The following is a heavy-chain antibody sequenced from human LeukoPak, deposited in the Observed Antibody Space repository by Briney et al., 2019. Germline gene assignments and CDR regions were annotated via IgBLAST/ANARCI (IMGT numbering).Heavy chain of an antibody. CDR1: GGSISSGSYY. CDR3: AREAFDI. CDR2: IYTSGSS. Sequence: SETLSLTCTVSGGSISSGSYYWSWIRQPAGKGLEWIARIYTSGSSNYNPSLRSRVTISLDTSKNQFSLKLSSVTAADTAVYYCAREAFDIWGQGTMVTVSS. J-gene: IGHJ3*02. V-gene: IGHV4-61*02.